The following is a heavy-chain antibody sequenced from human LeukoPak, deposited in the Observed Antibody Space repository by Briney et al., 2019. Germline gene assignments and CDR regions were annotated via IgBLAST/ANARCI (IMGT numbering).Heavy chain of an antibody. J-gene: IGHJ4*02. V-gene: IGHV3-23*01. CDR1: GFTISSHA. D-gene: IGHD3-9*01. Sequence: GGSLRLSCAASGFTISSHAMSWVRQASGKGLEWVSAISGSGGSTYYADSVKGRFTISRDNSKNTLYLQMNSLRAEDTAVYYCAKDGYDILTTSFDYWGQGTLVTVSS. CDR3: AKDGYDILTTSFDY. CDR2: ISGSGGST.